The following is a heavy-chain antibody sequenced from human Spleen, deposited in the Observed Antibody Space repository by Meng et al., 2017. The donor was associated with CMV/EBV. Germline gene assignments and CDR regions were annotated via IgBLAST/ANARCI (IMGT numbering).Heavy chain of an antibody. CDR3: ARGGKGFYGGVDY. Sequence: GGSLRLSCAASGFTCSSYSMNWVRQAPGKGLEWVSSISSSSSYIYYADSVKGRFTISRDNAKNSLYLQMNSLRAEDTAVYYCARGGKGFYGGVDYWGQGTLVTVSS. CDR1: GFTCSSYS. D-gene: IGHD4/OR15-4a*01. J-gene: IGHJ4*02. V-gene: IGHV3-21*01. CDR2: ISSSSSYI.